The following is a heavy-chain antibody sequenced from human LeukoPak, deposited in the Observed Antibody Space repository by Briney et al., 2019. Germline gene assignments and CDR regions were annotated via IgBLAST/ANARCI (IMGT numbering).Heavy chain of an antibody. CDR2: ISGSSGST. V-gene: IGHV3-23*01. J-gene: IGHJ4*02. Sequence: GGPLRLSCVASGFTFSSYAMSWVRQAPGKGLEWVSAISGSSGSTYYADSVKGRFTISRDNSKNTLYLQMNSLRAEDTAVYYCAKDMGYGDCSFDYWGQGTLVTVSS. CDR1: GFTFSSYA. CDR3: AKDMGYGDCSFDY. D-gene: IGHD4-17*01.